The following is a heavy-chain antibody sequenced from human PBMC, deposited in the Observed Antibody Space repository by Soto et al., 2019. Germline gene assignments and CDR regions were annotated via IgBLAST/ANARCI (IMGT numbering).Heavy chain of an antibody. D-gene: IGHD2-2*01. V-gene: IGHV4-4*07. J-gene: IGHJ5*02. CDR2: IYTSGST. CDR3: ARDPVVVPAATRGWFDP. Sequence: SETLSLTCTVSGGSISSYYWSWIRQPAGKGPEWIGRIYTSGSTNYNPSLKSRVTMSVDTSKNQFSLKLSSVTAADTAVYYCARDPVVVPAATRGWFDPWGQGTLVTVSS. CDR1: GGSISSYY.